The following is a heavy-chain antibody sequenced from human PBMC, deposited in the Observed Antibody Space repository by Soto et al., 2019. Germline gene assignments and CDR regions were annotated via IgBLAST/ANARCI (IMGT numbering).Heavy chain of an antibody. CDR2: ISGSGDRK. CDR3: AKESYYDSSGAYYFDY. Sequence: PGGSLRLSCAAAGFSVSTSHISWVRQAPGKGLEWVSGISGSGDRKYYADSVKGRFTISRDNSKNTLFLQMNSLRAEDTAIYYCAKESYYDSSGAYYFDYWGQGTLVTVSS. D-gene: IGHD3-22*01. V-gene: IGHV3-23*01. J-gene: IGHJ4*02. CDR1: GFSVSTSH.